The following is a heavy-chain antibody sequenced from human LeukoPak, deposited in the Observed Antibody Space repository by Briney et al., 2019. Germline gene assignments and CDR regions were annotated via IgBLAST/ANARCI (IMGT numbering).Heavy chain of an antibody. V-gene: IGHV3-30*02. CDR1: GFTFSSYA. D-gene: IGHD6-19*01. Sequence: PGGSLRLSCATSGFTFSSYAISWVRQAPGKGLEWVAFIRYDGSNKYYADSVKGRSTISRDNSKNTLYLQINSLRAEDTAVYYCAKDHLPGIVVADRDYWGQGTLVTVSS. CDR3: AKDHLPGIVVADRDY. CDR2: IRYDGSNK. J-gene: IGHJ4*02.